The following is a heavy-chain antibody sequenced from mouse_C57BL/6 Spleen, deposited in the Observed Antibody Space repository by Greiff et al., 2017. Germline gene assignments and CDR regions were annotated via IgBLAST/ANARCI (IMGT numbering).Heavy chain of an antibody. J-gene: IGHJ4*01. Sequence: QVQLKQPGAELVMPGASVKLCCKASGYTFSSYWMHWVKQRPGQGLEWIGEMDPSERYTNYDLKFKGKSTLTVDKSSSTAYMQISSLTSEDSAVYYCARKLYYAMDYWGEGTSVTVSS. CDR1: GYTFSSYW. V-gene: IGHV1-69*01. CDR2: MDPSERYT. D-gene: IGHD1-3*01. CDR3: ARKLYYAMDY.